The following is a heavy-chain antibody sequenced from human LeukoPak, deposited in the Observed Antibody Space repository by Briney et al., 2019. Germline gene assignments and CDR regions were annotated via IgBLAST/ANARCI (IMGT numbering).Heavy chain of an antibody. J-gene: IGHJ6*03. D-gene: IGHD1-26*01. CDR1: GYTFTSYG. V-gene: IGHV1-18*01. CDR3: ARDLRSGSYYDYYYYMDV. Sequence: ASVKVSCKASGYTFTSYGISWVRQAPGQGLEWMGWISAYNGNTNYAQKLQGGVTMTTDTSTSTAYMELRSLRSDDTAVYYCARDLRSGSYYDYYYYMDVWGKGTTVTVSS. CDR2: ISAYNGNT.